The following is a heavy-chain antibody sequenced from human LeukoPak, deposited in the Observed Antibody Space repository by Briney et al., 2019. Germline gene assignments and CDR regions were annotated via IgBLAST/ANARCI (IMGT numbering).Heavy chain of an antibody. J-gene: IGHJ4*02. CDR2: IYYSGST. V-gene: IGHV4-31*03. CDR3: ASRYFDWLEE. Sequence: SETLCLTCTVSGGSISSGGYYWSWIRQHPGKGLEWIGYIYYSGSTYYNPSLKSRVTIPVDTTKNQFSLKLSSVTAADTAVYYCASRYFDWLEEWGQGTLVTVSS. CDR1: GGSISSGGYY. D-gene: IGHD3-9*01.